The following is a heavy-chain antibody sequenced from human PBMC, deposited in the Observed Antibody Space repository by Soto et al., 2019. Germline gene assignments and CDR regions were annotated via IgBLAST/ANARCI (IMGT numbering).Heavy chain of an antibody. CDR1: GFTFSRYD. CDR3: ARGALGFDP. V-gene: IGHV3-13*04. J-gene: IGHJ5*02. CDR2: IGTSGDT. D-gene: IGHD6-6*01. Sequence: EVQVVESGGGLVQPGGSLRLSCAASGFTFSRYDMHWVRQATGRGLEWVSGIGTSGDTYYAGSVKGQFTISRENAKNSVYLQMNSLRAGDTALYYCARGALGFDPWGQGTLVAVSS.